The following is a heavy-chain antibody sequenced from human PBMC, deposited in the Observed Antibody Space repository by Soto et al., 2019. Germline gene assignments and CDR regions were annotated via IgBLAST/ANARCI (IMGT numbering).Heavy chain of an antibody. CDR3: AKDERYFDWLAPFDY. CDR2: ISGSGGST. V-gene: IGHV3-23*01. D-gene: IGHD3-9*01. Sequence: GGSLRLSCAASGFTFSSYAMSWVRQAPGKGLEWVSAISGSGGSTYYADSVKGRFTISRDNSKNTLYLQMNSLRAEDTAVYYCAKDERYFDWLAPFDYWGQGTLVTVSS. CDR1: GFTFSSYA. J-gene: IGHJ4*02.